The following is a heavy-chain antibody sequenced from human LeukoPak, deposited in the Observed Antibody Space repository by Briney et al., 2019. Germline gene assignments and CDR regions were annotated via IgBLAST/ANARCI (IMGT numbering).Heavy chain of an antibody. V-gene: IGHV4-59*01. CDR2: ISYSGSA. J-gene: IGHJ4*02. CDR1: GDSINSYH. Sequence: SETLSLTCTVSGDSINSYHWTWVRQSPGKGLEWIGYISYSGSATYKPSLKSRVTISVDMSNNQFSLEVTSVTAADTAVYYCARSTRGLPYCGDGCYPPFDFWGQGTLVTVSS. D-gene: IGHD2-21*02. CDR3: ARSTRGLPYCGDGCYPPFDF.